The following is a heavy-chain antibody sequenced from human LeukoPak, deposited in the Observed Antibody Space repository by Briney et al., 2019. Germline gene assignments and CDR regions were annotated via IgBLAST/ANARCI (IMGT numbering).Heavy chain of an antibody. V-gene: IGHV4-59*08. CDR1: GGSISTYY. CDR3: ARQTYNSGWYYFDY. CDR2: VYHSGST. J-gene: IGHJ4*02. Sequence: SETLSLTCTISGGSISTYYWSWIRQPQGKGLEWIGYVYHSGSTNYNSSLKSRVTISVDTSKKQFSLRLSSVTAADTAVYYCARQTYNSGWYYFDYWGQGTLVTVSS. D-gene: IGHD6-19*01.